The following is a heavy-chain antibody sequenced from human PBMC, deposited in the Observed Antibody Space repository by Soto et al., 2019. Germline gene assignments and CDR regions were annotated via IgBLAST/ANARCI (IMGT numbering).Heavy chain of an antibody. CDR2: IITIFGTS. CDR1: GGTFSSSA. Sequence: AASLKVSCKASGGTFSSSAISWVRQAPGQGLDRMGGIITIFGTSNYAQKFQGRVTITADESTSTAYMELSSLTSEDTAVYYCAREPLDTAMDHSHYYGMDVWGPGTTVTVSS. D-gene: IGHD5-18*01. CDR3: AREPLDTAMDHSHYYGMDV. V-gene: IGHV1-69*13. J-gene: IGHJ6*02.